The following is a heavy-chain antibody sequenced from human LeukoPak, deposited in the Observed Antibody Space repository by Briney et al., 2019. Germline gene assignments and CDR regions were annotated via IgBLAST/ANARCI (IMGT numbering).Heavy chain of an antibody. CDR3: ANIPNSFGPDY. Sequence: AGGSLRLSCAASGFSFSSYGMHWVRLAPGRGLEWVAFIPRDGSYEKYADSVKGRFAISRDNSKSTLYLHMNSLRAEDTAVYYCANIPNSFGPDYWGQGSLVTVSS. V-gene: IGHV3-30*02. J-gene: IGHJ4*02. D-gene: IGHD3-16*01. CDR2: IPRDGSYE. CDR1: GFSFSSYG.